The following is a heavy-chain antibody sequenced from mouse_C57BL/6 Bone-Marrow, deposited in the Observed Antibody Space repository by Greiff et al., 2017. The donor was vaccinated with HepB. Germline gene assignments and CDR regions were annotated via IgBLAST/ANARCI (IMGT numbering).Heavy chain of an antibody. J-gene: IGHJ3*01. Sequence: HLQQSGPELVKPGASVKISCKASGYAFSSSWMNWVKQRPGKGLEWIGRIYPGDGDTNYNGKFKGKATLTADKSSSTAYMQLSSLTSEDSAVYFCARSYDGYYVIAYWGQGTLVTVSA. CDR2: IYPGDGDT. CDR1: GYAFSSSW. V-gene: IGHV1-82*01. CDR3: ARSYDGYYVIAY. D-gene: IGHD2-3*01.